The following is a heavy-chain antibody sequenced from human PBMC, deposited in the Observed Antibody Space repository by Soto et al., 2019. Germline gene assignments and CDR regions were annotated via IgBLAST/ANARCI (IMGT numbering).Heavy chain of an antibody. V-gene: IGHV1-69*01. Sequence: QVQLVQSGAEVKKSGSSVKVSCKASGGTFSSYAISWVRQAPGQGLEWMGGIIPIFGSVKYAQKFQGRVTITADESTSTAYMELSSLRSDDTAVYFCARAATVVICNQGHDYGMDVWGQGTKVTVSS. J-gene: IGHJ6*02. CDR3: ARAATVVICNQGHDYGMDV. CDR2: IIPIFGSV. D-gene: IGHD4-17*01. CDR1: GGTFSSYA.